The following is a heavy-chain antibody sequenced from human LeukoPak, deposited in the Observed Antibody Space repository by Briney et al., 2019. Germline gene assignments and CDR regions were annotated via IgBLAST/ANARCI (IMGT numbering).Heavy chain of an antibody. CDR1: RDFISRGSYY. CDR3: ARQDYVSSYFDP. D-gene: IGHD4-17*01. V-gene: IGHV4-39*01. J-gene: IGHJ5*02. CDR2: IYYSGST. Sequence: SSETLSLTCTVSRDFISRGSYYWGWIRQPPGKGLEWIGTIYYSGSTYYNPSLKSRVTISVDTAKNYFSLSLRSVTAADTALYYCARQDYVSSYFDPWGQGTLVTVSS.